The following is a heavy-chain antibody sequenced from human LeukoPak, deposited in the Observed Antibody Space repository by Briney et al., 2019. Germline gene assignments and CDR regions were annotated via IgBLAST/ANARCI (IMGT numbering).Heavy chain of an antibody. V-gene: IGHV3-74*01. CDR3: ARDRDSSSWSSRRVGDYFDY. D-gene: IGHD6-13*01. Sequence: PGGSLRHSCAASGFTFSSYWMHWVRQAPGKGLVWVSRMNSDGSSTSYADSVKGRFTISRDNAKNSLYLQMNSLRAEDTAVYYCARDRDSSSWSSRRVGDYFDYWGQGTLVTVSS. CDR1: GFTFSSYW. CDR2: MNSDGSST. J-gene: IGHJ4*02.